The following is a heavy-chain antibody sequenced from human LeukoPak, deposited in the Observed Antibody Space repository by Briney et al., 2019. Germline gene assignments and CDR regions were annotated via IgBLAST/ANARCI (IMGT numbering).Heavy chain of an antibody. Sequence: SVKVSCKASGGTFSSYAISWVRQAPGQGLEWMGGIIPIFGTANYAQKFQGRVTITTDESTSTAYMELSSLRSEDTAAYYCARVLGDDFGSGQNYYMDVWGKGTTVTVSS. J-gene: IGHJ6*03. CDR2: IIPIFGTA. CDR1: GGTFSSYA. D-gene: IGHD3-3*01. V-gene: IGHV1-69*05. CDR3: ARVLGDDFGSGQNYYMDV.